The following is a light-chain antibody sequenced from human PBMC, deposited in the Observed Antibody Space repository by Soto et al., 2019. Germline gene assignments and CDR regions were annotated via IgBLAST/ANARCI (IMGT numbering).Light chain of an antibody. CDR3: QQYNSYSWT. J-gene: IGKJ1*01. Sequence: EVVSTQTPGTLSLSPGGRASHSCRASQSVGTFLAWYQQRSGQAPRLLIYGASTRASGIPDRFSGSGSGTDFTLTISSLQPDDFATYFCQQYNSYSWTFGQGTKVDIK. CDR2: GAS. CDR1: QSVGTF. V-gene: IGKV3-20*01.